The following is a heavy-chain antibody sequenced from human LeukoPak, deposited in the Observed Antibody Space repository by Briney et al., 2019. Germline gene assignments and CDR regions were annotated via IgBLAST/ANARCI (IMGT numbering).Heavy chain of an antibody. J-gene: IGHJ4*02. CDR1: GFTFSSYA. CDR2: MSYSGSST. V-gene: IGHV3-23*01. CDR3: AKDRSSSFSGFLEY. D-gene: IGHD6-6*01. Sequence: QPGGSLRLSCAASGFTFSSYAMNWVRQAPGKGREWVSAMSYSGSSTYYADSVKGRFTISRDNSKNTLYLQMNSLRAEDTAVYYCAKDRSSSFSGFLEYWGQGTLVTVSS.